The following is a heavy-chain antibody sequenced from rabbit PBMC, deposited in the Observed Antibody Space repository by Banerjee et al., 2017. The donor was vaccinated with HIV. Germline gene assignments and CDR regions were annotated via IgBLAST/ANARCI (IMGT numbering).Heavy chain of an antibody. D-gene: IGHD4-1*01. V-gene: IGHV1S45*01. CDR1: GIDFSSYG. CDR3: ARDLAGVIGWNFNL. CDR2: INTSSGNT. Sequence: QEQLKESGGGLVQPGESLKLSCKASGIDFSSYGFSWVRQAPGKGLEWIACINTSSGNTVYASWAKGRFTISKTSSTTVTLQMTSLTAADTATYFCARDLAGVIGWNFNLWGPGTLVTVS. J-gene: IGHJ4*01.